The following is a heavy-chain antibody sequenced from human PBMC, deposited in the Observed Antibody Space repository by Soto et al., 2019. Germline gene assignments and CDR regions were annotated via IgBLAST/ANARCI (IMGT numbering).Heavy chain of an antibody. Sequence: ASVKVSCQASSYTCTIYGIRLLIQAPGQALEWMGWISAYNGNTNYAQKLQGRVTMTTDTSTSTAYMELRSLRSDDTAVYYCARTYYYDSSGYYYVAWFDPWGQGTLVTVSS. V-gene: IGHV1-18*04. D-gene: IGHD3-22*01. CDR3: ARTYYYDSSGYYYVAWFDP. J-gene: IGHJ5*02. CDR1: SYTCTIYG. CDR2: ISAYNGNT.